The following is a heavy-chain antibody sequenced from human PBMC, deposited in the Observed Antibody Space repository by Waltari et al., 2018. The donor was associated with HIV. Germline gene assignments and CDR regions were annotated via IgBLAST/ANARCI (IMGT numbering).Heavy chain of an antibody. CDR3: ARTPYDTSGYCFDY. Sequence: QVQLVESGGGVVQPGRSLRLSCAASGFSCGSYGLHWVRQAPGKGLEWLAVVWYDGKNKYYADPVKGRFTVSRDNSKNTLFLQMNSLRVDDTAVYYCARTPYDTSGYCFDYWGQGTLVTVSS. CDR1: GFSCGSYG. CDR2: VWYDGKNK. V-gene: IGHV3-33*01. D-gene: IGHD3-22*01. J-gene: IGHJ4*02.